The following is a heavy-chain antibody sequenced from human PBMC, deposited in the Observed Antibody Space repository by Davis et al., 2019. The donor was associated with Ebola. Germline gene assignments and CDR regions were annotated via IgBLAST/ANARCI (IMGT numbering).Heavy chain of an antibody. CDR1: GGTFSSYA. CDR3: ARDASAYYGSDYGMDV. D-gene: IGHD3-10*01. CDR2: IIPIFGTA. J-gene: IGHJ6*02. Sequence: SVKVSCKASGGTFSSYAISWVRQAPGQGLEWTGGIIPIFGTANYAQKFQGRVTITADESTSTAYMELSSLRSEDTAVYYCARDASAYYGSDYGMDVWGQGTTVTVSS. V-gene: IGHV1-69*13.